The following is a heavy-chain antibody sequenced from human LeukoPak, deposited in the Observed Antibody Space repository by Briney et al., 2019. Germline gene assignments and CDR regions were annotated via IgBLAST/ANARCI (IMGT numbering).Heavy chain of an antibody. Sequence: PGGSLRLSCAASGFTFSSYWMHWVRQAPGKGLVWVSRINTDGSSTGYADSVKGRFTISRDNAKNTLYLQMNSLRAEDTAVYYCARDSYDSSGYYYGPFDYWGQGTLVTVSS. J-gene: IGHJ4*02. V-gene: IGHV3-74*01. CDR3: ARDSYDSSGYYYGPFDY. CDR1: GFTFSSYW. CDR2: INTDGSST. D-gene: IGHD3-22*01.